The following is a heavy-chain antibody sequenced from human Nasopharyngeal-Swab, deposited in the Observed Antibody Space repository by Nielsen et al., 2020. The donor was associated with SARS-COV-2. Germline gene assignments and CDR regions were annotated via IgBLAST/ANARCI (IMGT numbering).Heavy chain of an antibody. Sequence: SETLSLTCAVYGGSFSGYYWSWIRQPPGKGLEWIGEINHSGSTNYNPSLKSRVTISVDTSKNQFSLKLSSVTAADTAVYYCARGISSWSDWGQGTLVTVSS. D-gene: IGHD6-13*01. CDR1: GGSFSGYY. J-gene: IGHJ4*02. CDR2: INHSGST. V-gene: IGHV4-34*01. CDR3: ARGISSWSD.